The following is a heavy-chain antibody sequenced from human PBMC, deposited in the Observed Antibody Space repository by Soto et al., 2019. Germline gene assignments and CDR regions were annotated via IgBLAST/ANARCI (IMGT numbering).Heavy chain of an antibody. V-gene: IGHV1-46*01. Sequence: ASVKVSFKASGYPFTNYYVQWVRQAPGQGLEWMGVIHPDGGHTTYSQTFQDRVTMTRYTFTSTIYMELSSLRSEDTAVYYCARGDNDYWGQGTMVTVSS. CDR3: ARGDNDY. CDR2: IHPDGGHT. CDR1: GYPFTNYY. J-gene: IGHJ4*02.